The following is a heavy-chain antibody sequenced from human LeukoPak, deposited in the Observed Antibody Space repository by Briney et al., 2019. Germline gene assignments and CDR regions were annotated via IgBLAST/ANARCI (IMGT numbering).Heavy chain of an antibody. Sequence: GGSLRLSCEASGFTFISNGMHWVRQAPGKGLEWGEVISYDASNKFYAESVMGRSTISRDNSKNTLYLQMNSLRTDDTAVYYCATKVDRCMVVDYWGQGTLVTVSP. J-gene: IGHJ4*02. CDR3: ATKVDRCMVVDY. V-gene: IGHV3-30*03. CDR1: GFTFISNG. D-gene: IGHD3-10*01. CDR2: ISYDASNK.